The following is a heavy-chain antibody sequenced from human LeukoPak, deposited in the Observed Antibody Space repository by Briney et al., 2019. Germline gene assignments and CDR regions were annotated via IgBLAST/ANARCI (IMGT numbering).Heavy chain of an antibody. J-gene: IGHJ6*02. CDR2: IYSGGST. V-gene: IGHV3-53*05. CDR3: VRGQTSTSPGV. CDR1: GYAVSSSY. D-gene: IGHD5-24*01. Sequence: GGSLRLSCAASGYAVSSSYMSWVRQAPGKGLEWVSLIYSGGSTHYADSVKGRFSISRDSSKNTLYLQMNTLRDEDTAVYYCVRGQTSTSPGVWGQGTTATVSS.